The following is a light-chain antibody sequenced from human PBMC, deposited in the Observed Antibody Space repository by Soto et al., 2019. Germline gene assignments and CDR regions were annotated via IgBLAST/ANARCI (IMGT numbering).Light chain of an antibody. CDR1: SSNIGSNY. CDR2: RNN. CDR3: ATWDDSLSNYV. V-gene: IGLV1-47*01. Sequence: VLTQPPSASGTPGQRVTISCSGSSSNIGSNYVYWYQHLTGTAPKLLIYRNNQRPSGVPDRFSGSKSGTSASLAISGLRSEDEADYYCATWDDSLSNYVFGTGTKVTVL. J-gene: IGLJ1*01.